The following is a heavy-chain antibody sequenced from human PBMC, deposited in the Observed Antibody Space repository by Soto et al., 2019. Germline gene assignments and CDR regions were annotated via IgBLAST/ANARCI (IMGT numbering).Heavy chain of an antibody. CDR1: GYSFTSYW. D-gene: IGHD3-10*01. V-gene: IGHV5-51*01. Sequence: GESLKISCKGSGYSFTSYWIGWVRQMPGKGLEWMGIIYPGDSDTRYSPSFQGQVTISADKSISTAYLQWSSLKASDTAMYYCARRSVTMVRGVIIPYYYMDVWGKGTTVTVSS. CDR3: ARRSVTMVRGVIIPYYYMDV. J-gene: IGHJ6*03. CDR2: IYPGDSDT.